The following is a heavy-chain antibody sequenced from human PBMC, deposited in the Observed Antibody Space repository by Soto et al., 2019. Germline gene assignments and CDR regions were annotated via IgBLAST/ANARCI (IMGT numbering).Heavy chain of an antibody. CDR3: ARGDCSGGSCYWENWFDP. D-gene: IGHD2-15*01. J-gene: IGHJ5*02. CDR2: IKQDGSEK. Sequence: EVQLVESGGGLVEPGGSLRLSCAASGFTFSSYWMSWVRQAPGKGLAWVANIKQDGSEKYYVDSVKGRFTISRDNAKNSLYLQMNSLRAEDTAVYFCARGDCSGGSCYWENWFDPWVQGTLVIVSS. CDR1: GFTFSSYW. V-gene: IGHV3-7*01.